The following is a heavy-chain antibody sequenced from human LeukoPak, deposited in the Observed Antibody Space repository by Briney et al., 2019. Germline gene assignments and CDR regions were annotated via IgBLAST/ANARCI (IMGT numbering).Heavy chain of an antibody. J-gene: IGHJ4*02. D-gene: IGHD6-6*01. V-gene: IGHV4-59*01. CDR3: ARAYSSSPNFDY. CDR1: GGSISSYY. CDR2: IYYSGST. Sequence: SSETLPLTCTVSGGSISSYYWSWIRQPPGKGLEWIGYIYYSGSTNYNPSLKSRVTISVDTSKNQFSLKLRSVTAADTAVYYCARAYSSSPNFDYWGQGTLVTVSS.